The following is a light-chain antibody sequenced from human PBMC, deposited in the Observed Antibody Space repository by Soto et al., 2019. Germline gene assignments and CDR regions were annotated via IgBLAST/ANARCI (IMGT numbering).Light chain of an antibody. CDR2: GAS. V-gene: IGKV3-20*01. Sequence: EIVLTQSPGTLSLSPGERATLSCRASQSVSNYLAWYQQKPGQAPRLLIYGASSRATGIPDRFSGSGSGTDFPLTSSRLEPEDFAVYYCQQYGGSTQTFGQGTKVEIK. CDR1: QSVSNY. CDR3: QQYGGSTQT. J-gene: IGKJ1*01.